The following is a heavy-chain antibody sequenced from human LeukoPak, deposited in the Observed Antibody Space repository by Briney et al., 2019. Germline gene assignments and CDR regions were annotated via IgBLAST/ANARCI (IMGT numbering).Heavy chain of an antibody. V-gene: IGHV4-39*01. CDR3: ARHFFVGAEDAFDI. J-gene: IGHJ3*02. Sequence: SETLSLTCTVSGGSIGSSSYYWGWIRQPPGKGLEWIGSIYYSGSSYYNPSLKSRVTISVDTSKNQFSLKLSSVTAADTAVYYCARHFFVGAEDAFDIWGQGTMVTVSS. D-gene: IGHD2/OR15-2a*01. CDR1: GGSIGSSSYY. CDR2: IYYSGSS.